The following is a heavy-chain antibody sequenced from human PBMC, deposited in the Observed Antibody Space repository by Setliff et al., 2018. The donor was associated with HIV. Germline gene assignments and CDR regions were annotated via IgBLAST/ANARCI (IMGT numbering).Heavy chain of an antibody. D-gene: IGHD2-21*02. V-gene: IGHV4-59*08. J-gene: IGHJ3*02. CDR3: ARGQGCGGGCHYAFEM. CDR2: IYYTGST. CDR1: GGSISSYY. Sequence: PSQTLSLTCTVSGGSISSYYWSWIRQPPGKRLEWIGYIYYTGSTNYNPSLKSRVTISLDTSKNQFSLNLNSVTAADTAVYYCARGQGCGGGCHYAFEMWGQGTMVTVSS.